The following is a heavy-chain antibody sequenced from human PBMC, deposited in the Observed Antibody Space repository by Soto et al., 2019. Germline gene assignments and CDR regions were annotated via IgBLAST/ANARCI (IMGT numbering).Heavy chain of an antibody. CDR2: ISSSSSYI. CDR3: ARVKDTAMVPYYFDY. D-gene: IGHD5-18*01. Sequence: WGSLGLSCASSVFTFSIYSMTWVRQAPGKGLEWVSSISSSSSYIYYADSVKGRFTISRDNAKNSLYLQMNSLRAEDTAVYYCARVKDTAMVPYYFDYWGQGTMVTVSS. J-gene: IGHJ4*02. V-gene: IGHV3-21*01. CDR1: VFTFSIYS.